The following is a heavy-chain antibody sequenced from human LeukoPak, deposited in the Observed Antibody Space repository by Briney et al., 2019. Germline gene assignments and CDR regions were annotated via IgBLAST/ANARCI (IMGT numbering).Heavy chain of an antibody. CDR3: ARDQRYDFWSGSFDF. V-gene: IGHV1-46*01. CDR1: GYTFTSYY. Sequence: ASVKVSCKASGYTFTSYYMHWVRQAPGQGLEWMGIINPSGGSTSYAQKFQGRVTMTRDMSTSTVCMELSSLRSEDTAVYYCARDQRYDFWSGSFDFWGQGTLVTVSS. CDR2: INPSGGST. J-gene: IGHJ4*02. D-gene: IGHD3-3*01.